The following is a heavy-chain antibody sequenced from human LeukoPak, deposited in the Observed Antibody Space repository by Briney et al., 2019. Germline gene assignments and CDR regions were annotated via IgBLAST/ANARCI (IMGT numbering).Heavy chain of an antibody. V-gene: IGHV4-39*01. CDR3: ARQHWPRGFDY. CDR1: GGSISSYY. Sequence: PSETLSLTCTVSGGSISSYYWGWIRQPPGKGLEWIGSIYYSGSTYYNPSLKSRVTISVDTSKNQFSLKLSSVTAADTAVYYCARQHWPRGFDYWGQGTLVTVSS. J-gene: IGHJ4*02. D-gene: IGHD3-10*01. CDR2: IYYSGST.